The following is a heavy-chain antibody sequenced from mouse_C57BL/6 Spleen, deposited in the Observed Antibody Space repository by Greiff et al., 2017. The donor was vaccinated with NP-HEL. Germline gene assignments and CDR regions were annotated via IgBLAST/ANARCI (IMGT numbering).Heavy chain of an antibody. V-gene: IGHV1-7*01. J-gene: IGHJ1*03. CDR1: GYTFTSYW. CDR2: ITPSSGYT. CDR3: ARCPYYYGSSYDWYFDV. Sequence: QVQLQQSGAELAKPGASVKLSCKASGYTFTSYWMHWVKQRPGQGLGWIGYITPSSGYTTSNQKFKDKATLTADKSSSTAYMQLSSLTYEDSAVYYCARCPYYYGSSYDWYFDVWGTGTTVTVSS. D-gene: IGHD1-1*01.